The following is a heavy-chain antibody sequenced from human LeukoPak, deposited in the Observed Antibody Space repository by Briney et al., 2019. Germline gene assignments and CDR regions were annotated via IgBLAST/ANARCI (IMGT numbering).Heavy chain of an antibody. CDR1: GRSISSYY. Sequence: SETLSLTCTVSGRSISSYYWSWLRQPPGKGLEWLGYIYYSGSTNYNPSLKSRVTISVDTSKNQFSLKLSSVAAADTAVYYCARDGSSSDYYYYGMDVWGQGATVTVSS. CDR2: IYYSGST. J-gene: IGHJ6*02. CDR3: ARDGSSSDYYYYGMDV. V-gene: IGHV4-59*01. D-gene: IGHD6-6*01.